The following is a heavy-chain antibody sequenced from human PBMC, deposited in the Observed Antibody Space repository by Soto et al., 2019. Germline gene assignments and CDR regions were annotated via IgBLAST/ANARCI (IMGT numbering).Heavy chain of an antibody. CDR1: GLIFSDYA. CDR2: ISGSGDKT. V-gene: IGHV3-23*01. Sequence: GGSLRLSCAASGLIFSDYAISWVRQAPGKGLECDACISGSGDKTFYADSVKGRFTISRDNSKNTVSLHMISLRVDDTAVYFCAKDRFSIVRPVDYWGTGTLVSVSS. J-gene: IGHJ4*02. D-gene: IGHD1-26*01. CDR3: AKDRFSIVRPVDY.